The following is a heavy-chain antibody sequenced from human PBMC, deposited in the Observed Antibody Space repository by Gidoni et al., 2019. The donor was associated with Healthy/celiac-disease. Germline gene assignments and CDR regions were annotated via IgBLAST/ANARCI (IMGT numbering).Heavy chain of an antibody. D-gene: IGHD4-17*01. Sequence: QVQLLQSGSAVKKPGSSVKFSCKASGGTFGSYTSCWVRQAPGQGLEWMGRIIPIIGIANYAQKFQGRVTITADKSTSTAYMELSSLGSEDTAVYYCARDRDGDYHKLDYWGQGTLVTVSS. CDR1: GGTFGSYT. J-gene: IGHJ4*02. CDR2: IIPIIGIA. CDR3: ARDRDGDYHKLDY. V-gene: IGHV1-69*08.